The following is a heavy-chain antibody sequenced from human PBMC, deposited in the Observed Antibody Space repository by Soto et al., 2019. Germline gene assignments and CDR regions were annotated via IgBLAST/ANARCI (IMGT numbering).Heavy chain of an antibody. CDR1: GFTFSSYG. CDR3: ARDHMITFGGVIVGFDY. D-gene: IGHD3-16*02. CDR2: IWYDGSNK. J-gene: IGHJ4*02. Sequence: QVQLVESGGGVVQPGRSLRLSCAASGFTFSSYGMHWVRQAPGKGLEWVAVIWYDGSNKYYADSVKGRFTISRDNSKNTLYLQLNSLRAEVTSVYYCARDHMITFGGVIVGFDYWGQGTLVTVSS. V-gene: IGHV3-33*01.